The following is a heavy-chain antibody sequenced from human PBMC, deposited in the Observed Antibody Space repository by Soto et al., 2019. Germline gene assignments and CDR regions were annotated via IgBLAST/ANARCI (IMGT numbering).Heavy chain of an antibody. CDR2: IYTSGST. CDR3: ARTVGAAYYFDF. V-gene: IGHV4-4*07. CDR1: CDSMTKYY. J-gene: IGHJ4*02. D-gene: IGHD1-26*01. Sequence: SETLSLTCTVSCDSMTKYYWSWIRQPAGKGLEWIGRIYTSGSTNYNPSLKSRVTMSIDTSNKHFSLSLKSVTAADTAVYYCARTVGAAYYFDFWGQGALVTVSS.